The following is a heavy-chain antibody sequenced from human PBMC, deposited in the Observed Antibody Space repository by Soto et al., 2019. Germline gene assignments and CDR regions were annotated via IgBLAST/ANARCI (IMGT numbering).Heavy chain of an antibody. Sequence: QVQLVESGGGVVQPGRSLRLYCAASGFTFSSYGMHWVRQAPGKGREWVAVISYDGSNKYYADSVKGRFTISRDNSKNTLYLQMNSLRAEDTAVYHCSKDLCSSGSGGLEGFDPWGQGSLVTVSS. CDR2: ISYDGSNK. V-gene: IGHV3-30*18. D-gene: IGHD3-10*01. CDR1: GFTFSSYG. J-gene: IGHJ5*02. CDR3: SKDLCSSGSGGLEGFDP.